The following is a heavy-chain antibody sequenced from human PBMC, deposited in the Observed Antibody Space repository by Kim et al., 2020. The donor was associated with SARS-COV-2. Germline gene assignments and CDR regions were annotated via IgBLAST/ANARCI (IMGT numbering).Heavy chain of an antibody. CDR1: GFSFSDYA. J-gene: IGHJ5*01. CDR2: ISGTGITS. D-gene: IGHD2-15*01. CDR3: AKEGRRGGSCYPCRLDR. V-gene: IGHV3-23*01. Sequence: GGSLRLSCVGSGFSFSDYAMTWVRQAPGKGLEWVSTISGTGITSYYADSVKGRFTVSRDTSKRTLFLQMSGLRGEDTALYYCAKEGRRGGSCYPCRLDRWGQGTLVAVSS.